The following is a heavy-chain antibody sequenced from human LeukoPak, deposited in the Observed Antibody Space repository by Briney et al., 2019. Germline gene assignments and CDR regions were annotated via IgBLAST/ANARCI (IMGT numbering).Heavy chain of an antibody. CDR1: GDSVSSGY. D-gene: IGHD2-15*01. CDR2: IQDSGIT. CDR3: AGRGHRYSRD. V-gene: IGHV4-4*09. Sequence: KTSETLSLTCNVSGDSVSSGYWSWIRQWPGKGLEWIGFIQDSGITDYNPSLKSRLLMSLDISKNQFSLNLRSVTAADTAVYYCAGRGHRYSRDWGQGILVTISS. J-gene: IGHJ1*01.